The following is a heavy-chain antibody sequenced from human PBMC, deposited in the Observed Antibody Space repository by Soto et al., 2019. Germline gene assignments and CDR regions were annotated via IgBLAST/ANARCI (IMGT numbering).Heavy chain of an antibody. CDR1: GFTFSSYA. Sequence: GGSLRLSCAASGFTFSSYAMHWVRQAPGKGLEWVAVISYDGSNKYYADSVKGRFTISRDNSKNTLYLQMNSLRAEDTAVYYCALDRPAMVKSFDYSGQGTLVTLSS. J-gene: IGHJ4*02. D-gene: IGHD5-18*01. CDR2: ISYDGSNK. CDR3: ALDRPAMVKSFDY. V-gene: IGHV3-30-3*01.